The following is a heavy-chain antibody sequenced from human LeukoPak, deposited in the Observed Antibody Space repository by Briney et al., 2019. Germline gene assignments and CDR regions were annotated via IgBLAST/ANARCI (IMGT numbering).Heavy chain of an antibody. D-gene: IGHD6-13*01. CDR2: INPNNGDT. J-gene: IGHJ4*02. V-gene: IGHV1-2*02. Sequence: ASVKVSCKASGYTFTDYHIHLVRQAPGQGLEWMAWINPNNGDTNYAQKFQDRVTMTSDTSINTAYMEVTRLRSDDTAVYYCARDSTAAAGSYFDHWGQGTLVTVSS. CDR1: GYTFTDYH. CDR3: ARDSTAAAGSYFDH.